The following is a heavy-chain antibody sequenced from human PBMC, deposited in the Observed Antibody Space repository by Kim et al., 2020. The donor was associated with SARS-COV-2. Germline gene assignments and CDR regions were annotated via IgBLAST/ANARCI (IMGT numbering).Heavy chain of an antibody. D-gene: IGHD3-10*01. CDR2: IYYTGTT. CDR3: AREGSRSNPGY. Sequence: SETLSLTCSVSGSSVSRGNFYWSWIRQAPGKGLEWIGHIYYTGTTTRTPSLKRPVTISMDKSPNKFSLNLNSGTAADTALYYCAREGSRSNPGYWGQGTLVTVSS. V-gene: IGHV4-61*01. CDR1: GSSVSRGNFY. J-gene: IGHJ4*02.